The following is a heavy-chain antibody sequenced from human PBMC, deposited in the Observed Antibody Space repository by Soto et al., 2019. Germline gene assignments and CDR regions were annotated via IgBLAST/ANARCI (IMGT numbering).Heavy chain of an antibody. J-gene: IGHJ3*02. CDR1: GCTISNYA. Sequence: PGGSLSLPCAASGCTISNYAMSWIRQAPGRGLEWVSSIHCDGGGTYYADSVKGRITVSRDKSKSTLYLHMDSLRADDTAVYYCVKDSISRNGIFDAFDIWAKGTLVT. CDR2: IHCDGGGT. CDR3: VKDSISRNGIFDAFDI. D-gene: IGHD3-3*02. V-gene: IGHV3-23*01.